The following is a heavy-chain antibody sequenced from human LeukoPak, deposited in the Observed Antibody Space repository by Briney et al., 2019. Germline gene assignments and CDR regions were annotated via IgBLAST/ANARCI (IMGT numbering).Heavy chain of an antibody. CDR3: ARKGIVVVPAAPFDY. CDR2: IYHSGST. D-gene: IGHD2-2*01. Sequence: SETLSLTCTVSGYSISSGYYWGWIRQPPGKGLEWIGSIYHSGSTYYNPSLKSRVTISVDTSKNQFSLKLSSVTAADTAVYYCARKGIVVVPAAPFDYWSQGTLVTVSS. CDR1: GYSISSGYY. J-gene: IGHJ4*02. V-gene: IGHV4-38-2*02.